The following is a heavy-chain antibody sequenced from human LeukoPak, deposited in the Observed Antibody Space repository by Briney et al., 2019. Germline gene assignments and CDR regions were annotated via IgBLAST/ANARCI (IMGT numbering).Heavy chain of an antibody. CDR3: ARIDDFARDYFDY. CDR2: ISGSGGST. V-gene: IGHV3-23*01. Sequence: QSGGSLRLSCAASGFTFSSYAMSWVRQAPGKGLEWVSAISGSGGSTYYADSVKGRFTISRDNSKNTLYLQMNNLRAEDTAVYYCARIDDFARDYFDYWGQGTLVTVSS. CDR1: GFTFSSYA. J-gene: IGHJ4*02. D-gene: IGHD3/OR15-3a*01.